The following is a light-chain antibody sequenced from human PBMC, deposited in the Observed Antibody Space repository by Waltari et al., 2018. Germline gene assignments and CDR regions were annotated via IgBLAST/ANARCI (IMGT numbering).Light chain of an antibody. CDR3: QQYNQWPLT. CDR1: LSIDDS. CDR2: GAS. V-gene: IGKV3-15*01. Sequence: EIVMTQSPATLSVSRGGSATLSCRASLSIDDSLAWYPPKPGHPPRLLIHGASTRDTGIPVRFSGSGSGTDFTLTITGLQSEDFAVYFCQQYNQWPLTFGRGTKVEIK. J-gene: IGKJ4*01.